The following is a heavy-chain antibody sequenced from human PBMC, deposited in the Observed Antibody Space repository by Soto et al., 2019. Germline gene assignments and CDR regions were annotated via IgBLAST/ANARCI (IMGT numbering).Heavy chain of an antibody. CDR3: ARDGGYCTNGVCYPRTPDAFDI. V-gene: IGHV1-8*01. J-gene: IGHJ3*02. CDR2: MNPNSGNT. CDR1: GYTFTSYD. D-gene: IGHD2-8*01. Sequence: QVQLVQSGAEVKKPGASVKVSCKASGYTFTSYDINWVRQATGQGLEWMGWMNPNSGNTGYAQKFQGRVTMTRNTSIITAYMELSSLRSEDTAVYYCARDGGYCTNGVCYPRTPDAFDIWGQGTMVTVSS.